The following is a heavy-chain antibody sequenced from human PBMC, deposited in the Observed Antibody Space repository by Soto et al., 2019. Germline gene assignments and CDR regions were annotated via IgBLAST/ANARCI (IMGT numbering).Heavy chain of an antibody. V-gene: IGHV3-73*01. CDR3: TRHPPGSDAFDI. Sequence: GGSLRLSCAASGFTFSGSAMHWVRQASGKGLEWVGRIRSKANSYATAYAASVKGRFTISRDDSKNTAYLQMNSLKTEDTAVYYCTRHPPGSDAFDIWGQGTMVTVSS. CDR2: IRSKANSYAT. J-gene: IGHJ3*02. CDR1: GFTFSGSA.